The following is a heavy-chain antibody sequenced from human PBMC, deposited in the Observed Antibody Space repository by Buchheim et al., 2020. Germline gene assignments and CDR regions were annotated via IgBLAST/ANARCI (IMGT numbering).Heavy chain of an antibody. CDR3: AKRPGDGYNS. Sequence: QVQLVESGGGVVQPGRSPRLSCAASGFTFSSYGMHWVRQAPGKGLEWVAVISYDGSNKYYADSVKGRFTISRDNSKNTLYLQMNSLRAEDTAVYYCAKRPGDGYNSWGQGTL. CDR1: GFTFSSYG. V-gene: IGHV3-30*18. J-gene: IGHJ4*02. CDR2: ISYDGSNK. D-gene: IGHD5-24*01.